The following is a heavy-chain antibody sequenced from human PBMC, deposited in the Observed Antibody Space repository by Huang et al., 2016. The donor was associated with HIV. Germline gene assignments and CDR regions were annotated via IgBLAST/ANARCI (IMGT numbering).Heavy chain of an antibody. CDR3: AREGGSRYYMDV. V-gene: IGHV5-51*03. CDR2: SFPGDSDT. J-gene: IGHJ6*03. CDR1: GYSFRSSW. D-gene: IGHD3-16*01. Sequence: EVQLVQSGAEVKKPGESLRISCKGSGYSFRSSWFGWVRQMPGKGLEWMGISFPGDSDTRYSPSFQGLVTISADKSVSTAYLQWSSLKASDTAMYYCAREGGSRYYMDVWGKGTTVTVSS.